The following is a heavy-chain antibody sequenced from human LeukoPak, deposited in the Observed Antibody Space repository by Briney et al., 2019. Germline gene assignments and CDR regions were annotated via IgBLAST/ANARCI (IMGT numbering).Heavy chain of an antibody. Sequence: TSSAVGISRVREAPGQGIEWLGWITAYNGNTNYAQKLQGRVTMTTATSTSTAYIELRSLRSDDTAVYECAIIAFLPEAPWNWFDPWGQGTLVTVSS. D-gene: IGHD2/OR15-2a*01. J-gene: IGHJ5*02. CDR2: ITAYNGNT. CDR3: AIIAFLPEAPWNWFDP. CDR1: TSSAVG. V-gene: IGHV1-18*01.